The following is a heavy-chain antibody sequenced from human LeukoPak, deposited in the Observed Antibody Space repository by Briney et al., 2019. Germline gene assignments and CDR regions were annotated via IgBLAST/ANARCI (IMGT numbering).Heavy chain of an antibody. CDR1: GFTFSSYS. CDR2: ISSNSSYI. CDR3: ARDLYDSDAFDI. V-gene: IGHV3-21*01. J-gene: IGHJ3*02. D-gene: IGHD5/OR15-5a*01. Sequence: GGSLRLSCAASGFTFSSYSMNWVRQAPGKGLEWVSSISSNSSYIYYADSVKGRFTISRDNAKNSLYLQMNSLRAEDTAVYYCARDLYDSDAFDIWGQGTMVTVSS.